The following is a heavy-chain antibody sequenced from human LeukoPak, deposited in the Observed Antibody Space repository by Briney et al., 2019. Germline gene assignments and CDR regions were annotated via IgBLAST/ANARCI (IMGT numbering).Heavy chain of an antibody. CDR1: GFTFSSYA. J-gene: IGHJ4*02. V-gene: IGHV3-23*01. CDR3: ATQYSYGYHSDY. Sequence: GGSLRLSCAASGFTFSSYAMSWVRQAPGKGLEWVSAISGSGGSTYYADSVKGRFTISRDNSKNTLYLQMNSLRAEDTAVYYCATQYSYGYHSDYWGQGTLVTVSS. CDR2: ISGSGGST. D-gene: IGHD5-18*01.